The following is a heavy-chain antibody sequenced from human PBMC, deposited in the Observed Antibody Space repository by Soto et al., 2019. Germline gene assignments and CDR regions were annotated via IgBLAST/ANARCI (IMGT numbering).Heavy chain of an antibody. CDR1: GYTFTSYE. CDR3: ARADIWGLGAFDI. V-gene: IGHV1-8*01. J-gene: IGHJ3*02. Sequence: GASVKVSCKASGYTFTSYEINWVRQATGQGLEWMGWMNPNSGNTGYAQKFQGRVTMTRNTSISTAYMELSSLRSEDTAVYYCARADIWGLGAFDIWGQGTIVTVSS. CDR2: MNPNSGNT. D-gene: IGHD3-9*01.